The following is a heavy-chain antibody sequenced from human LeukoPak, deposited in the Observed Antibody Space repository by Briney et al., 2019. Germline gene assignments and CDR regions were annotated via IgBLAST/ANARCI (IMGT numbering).Heavy chain of an antibody. Sequence: GGSLRLSCAAPGFTFSDYYMSWVRQAPGKGLEWVSYISSSSSYTNYADSVKGRFTISRDNAKNSLYLQMNSLRAEDTAVYYCARGLSSSWLSLYYYYGMDVLGQGRTVTVSS. CDR1: GFTFSDYY. J-gene: IGHJ6*02. CDR2: ISSSSSYT. D-gene: IGHD6-13*01. CDR3: ARGLSSSWLSLYYYYGMDV. V-gene: IGHV3-11*06.